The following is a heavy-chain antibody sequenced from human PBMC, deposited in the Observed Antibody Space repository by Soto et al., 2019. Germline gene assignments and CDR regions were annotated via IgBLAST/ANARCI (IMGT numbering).Heavy chain of an antibody. CDR2: MSGSGGYT. V-gene: IGHV3-23*01. D-gene: IGHD2-2*01. CDR3: AAFRFCTSPSCYGREGGF. CDR1: GFTFSSYA. J-gene: IGHJ4*02. Sequence: EVQLLESGGGLVQPGGSLRLSCAASGFTFSSYAMSWVRQAPGKGLEWASTMSGSGGYTYYADSVEGRFAISRDNSKNTLYLQMADLRAEETAVYYCAAFRFCTSPSCYGREGGFWGQGILVTVSS.